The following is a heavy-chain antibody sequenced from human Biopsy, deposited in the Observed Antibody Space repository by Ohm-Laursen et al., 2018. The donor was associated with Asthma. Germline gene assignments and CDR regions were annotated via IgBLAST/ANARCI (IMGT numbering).Heavy chain of an antibody. V-gene: IGHV3-30*18. CDR3: AKAERYFDWYWFDP. CDR1: GFNFSSYG. CDR2: ISYDGSNK. J-gene: IGHJ5*02. D-gene: IGHD3-9*01. Sequence: SLRLSCAASGFNFSSYGMYWVRQAPGKGLEWVAVISYDGSNKYYADSVKGRFTISRDNSKNTLYLQMNSLRAEDTAVYYCAKAERYFDWYWFDPWGQGTLVTVSS.